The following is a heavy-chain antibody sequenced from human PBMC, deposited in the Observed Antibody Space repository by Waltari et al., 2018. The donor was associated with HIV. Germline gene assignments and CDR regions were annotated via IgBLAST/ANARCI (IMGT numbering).Heavy chain of an antibody. J-gene: IGHJ3*02. D-gene: IGHD6-6*01. CDR3: ARGVPGGNDAFDI. CDR1: GFHVRSNY. V-gene: IGHV3-53*01. Sequence: EVQLVEYGGGLIQSGGSLRLPWAASGFHVRSNYNSWVSQAPGKGLEWVSVIYSGGSTYYADSVKGRFTISRDNSKNTLYLQMNSLRAEDTAVYYCARGVPGGNDAFDIWGQGTMVTVSS. CDR2: IYSGGST.